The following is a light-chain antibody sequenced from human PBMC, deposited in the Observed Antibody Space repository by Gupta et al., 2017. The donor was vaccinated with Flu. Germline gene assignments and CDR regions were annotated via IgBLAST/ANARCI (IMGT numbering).Light chain of an antibody. CDR2: DAS. V-gene: IGKV3-11*01. J-gene: IGKJ5*01. CDR1: QSVSSY. Sequence: EIVLTQSPATLSLSPGERATLSCRASQSVSSYSAWYQQKTGQAPRLLIYDASNTATGLPARFSGSASGTGFTLTISIRDPEDFAVYYCQQRSDWPKTFGQGTRLEIK. CDR3: QQRSDWPKT.